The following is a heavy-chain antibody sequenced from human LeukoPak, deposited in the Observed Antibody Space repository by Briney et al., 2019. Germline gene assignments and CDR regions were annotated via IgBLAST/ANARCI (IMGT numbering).Heavy chain of an antibody. V-gene: IGHV4-30-2*01. CDR1: SGSTTSSDYY. CDR2: IYHSGST. CDR3: ARSLPLRFLEWLPSYP. D-gene: IGHD3-3*01. Sequence: SETLSLTCTVSSGSTTSSDYYWSWIRQTPGKGLEWIGYIYHSGSTYYNPSLKSRVTISLDRSRNQFSLKLTSVTAADTAVYYCARSLPLRFLEWLPSYPWGQGTLVTVSS. J-gene: IGHJ5*02.